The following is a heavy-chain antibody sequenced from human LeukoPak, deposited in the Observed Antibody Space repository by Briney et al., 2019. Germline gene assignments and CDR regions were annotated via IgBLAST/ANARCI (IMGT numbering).Heavy chain of an antibody. CDR3: ARDHAMAVAGLIDY. D-gene: IGHD6-19*01. J-gene: IGHJ4*02. CDR2: IKQDGSEK. CDR1: GFTFSSYW. V-gene: IGHV3-7*01. Sequence: GSLRLSCAASGFTFSSYWMSWVRQAPGKGLEWVANIKQDGSEKYYVDSVKGRFTISRDNAKNSLYLQMNSLRAEDTAVYYCARDHAMAVAGLIDYWGQGTLVTVSS.